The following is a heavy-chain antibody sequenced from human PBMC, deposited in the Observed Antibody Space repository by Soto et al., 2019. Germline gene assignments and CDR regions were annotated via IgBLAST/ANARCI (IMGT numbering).Heavy chain of an antibody. Sequence: VKVSCKASGYTFTGYYMHWVRQAPGQGLEWMGWINPNSGGTNYAQKFQGRVTMTRDTSISTAYMELSRLRSDDTAVYYCARSPLVYAYYYYGMDGWGQGTTVTVSS. CDR1: GYTFTGYY. CDR3: ARSPLVYAYYYYGMDG. CDR2: INPNSGGT. J-gene: IGHJ6*02. V-gene: IGHV1-2*02. D-gene: IGHD2-8*01.